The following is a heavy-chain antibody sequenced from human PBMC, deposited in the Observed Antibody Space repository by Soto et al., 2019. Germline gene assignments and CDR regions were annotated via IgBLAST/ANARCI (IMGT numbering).Heavy chain of an antibody. Sequence: EVQLVESGGGLVQPGGSLRLSCAASGFTFSSYWMSWVRQAPGKGLEWVANIKQDGSEKYYVDSVKGRFTISRDNAKNSLYLQMNSLRAEDTAVYYCARDLGGSYSGSYYEFQHWGQGTLVTVSS. D-gene: IGHD1-26*01. J-gene: IGHJ1*01. V-gene: IGHV3-7*03. CDR1: GFTFSSYW. CDR3: ARDLGGSYSGSYYEFQH. CDR2: IKQDGSEK.